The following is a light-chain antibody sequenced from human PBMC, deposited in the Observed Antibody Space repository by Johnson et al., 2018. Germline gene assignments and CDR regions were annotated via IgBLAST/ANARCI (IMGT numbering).Light chain of an antibody. V-gene: IGLV1-51*02. CDR1: SCNIGNNY. CDR3: GTWDSSLSAGNV. J-gene: IGLJ1*01. CDR2: ENN. Sequence: QSVLTQPPSVSAAPGQKVTISCSGSSCNIGNNYVSWYQQLPGTAPKLLIYENNKRPSGIPDRFAGSKSGTSATLGITGLQTWDEVDYYCGTWDSSLSAGNVFGTGTKVTVL.